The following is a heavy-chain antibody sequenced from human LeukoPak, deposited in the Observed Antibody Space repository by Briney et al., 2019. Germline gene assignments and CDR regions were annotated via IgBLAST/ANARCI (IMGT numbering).Heavy chain of an antibody. CDR2: ISYDGSNK. CDR1: GFTFSSYG. Sequence: GGSLRLSCAASGFTFSSYGMHWVRQAPGKGLEWVAVISYDGSNKYYADSVKGRFTISRDNSKNTLYLQMSSLRAEDTAVYYCAKPIWGAFPREMDVWGKGTTVTISS. D-gene: IGHD3-16*01. J-gene: IGHJ6*04. CDR3: AKPIWGAFPREMDV. V-gene: IGHV3-30*18.